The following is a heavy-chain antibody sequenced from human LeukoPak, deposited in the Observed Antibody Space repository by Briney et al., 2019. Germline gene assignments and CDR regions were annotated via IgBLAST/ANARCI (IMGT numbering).Heavy chain of an antibody. CDR1: GVSISSGGYY. D-gene: IGHD3-22*01. Sequence: PSETLSLTCTVSGVSISSGGYYWSWIRQHPGKGLEWIGYIYYSGSTYYNPSLKSRVTISVDTSKNQFSLKLSSVTAADTAVYYCARVLRYDCSGYYPDYWGQGTLVTVSS. CDR2: IYYSGST. J-gene: IGHJ4*02. V-gene: IGHV4-31*03. CDR3: ARVLRYDCSGYYPDY.